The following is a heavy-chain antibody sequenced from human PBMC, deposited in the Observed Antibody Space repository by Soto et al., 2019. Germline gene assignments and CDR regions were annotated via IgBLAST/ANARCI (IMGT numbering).Heavy chain of an antibody. CDR1: GGSISSGGYS. J-gene: IGHJ5*02. Sequence: QLQLQESGSGLVKPSQTLSLTCAVSGGSISSGGYSWSWIRQPPGKGLEWIGYIYHSGSTYYNPSLKSRVTISVDRSKNQFSLKLSSVTAADTAVYYCARNIVAGTGNWFDPWGQGTLVTVSS. D-gene: IGHD6-19*01. CDR3: ARNIVAGTGNWFDP. V-gene: IGHV4-30-2*01. CDR2: IYHSGST.